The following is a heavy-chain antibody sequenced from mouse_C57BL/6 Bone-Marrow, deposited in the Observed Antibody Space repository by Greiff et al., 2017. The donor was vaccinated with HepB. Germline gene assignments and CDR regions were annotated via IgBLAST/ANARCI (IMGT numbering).Heavy chain of an antibody. J-gene: IGHJ1*03. CDR3: ARAYYYGSSYGYFDV. D-gene: IGHD1-1*01. V-gene: IGHV1-55*01. CDR1: GYTFTSYW. Sequence: VQLQQPGAELVKPGDSVKMSCKASGYTFTSYWITWVKQRPGQGLEWIGDIYPGSGSTNYNEKFKSKATLTVDTSSSTAYMQLSSLTSEDSAVYYCARAYYYGSSYGYFDVWGTGTTVTVSS. CDR2: IYPGSGST.